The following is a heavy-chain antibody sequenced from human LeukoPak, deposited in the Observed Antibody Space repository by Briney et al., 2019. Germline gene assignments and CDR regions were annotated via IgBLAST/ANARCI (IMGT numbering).Heavy chain of an antibody. CDR1: GGSFSGYY. CDR3: ARERGYSYGYYFDY. CDR2: INHSGST. J-gene: IGHJ4*02. D-gene: IGHD5-18*01. Sequence: SETLSLTCAVYGGSFSGYYWSWIRQPPGKGLEWIGEINHSGSTNYNSSLKSRVTISVDTSKNQFSLKLSSATAADTAVYYCARERGYSYGYYFDYWGQGTLVTVSS. V-gene: IGHV4-34*01.